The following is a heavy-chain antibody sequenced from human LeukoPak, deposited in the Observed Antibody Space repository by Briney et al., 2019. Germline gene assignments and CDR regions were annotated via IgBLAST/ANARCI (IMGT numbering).Heavy chain of an antibody. CDR1: GYTLTELS. V-gene: IGHV1-24*01. CDR2: FDPEDGET. Sequence: ASVKVSCKVSGYTLTELSMHWVRQAPGKGLEWMGGFDPEDGETIYAQKFQGRVTMTEDTSTDTAYMELSSLRSEDTAVYYCATEGSYYDFWSGHDAFDIWGQWTMVTVSS. D-gene: IGHD3-3*01. J-gene: IGHJ3*02. CDR3: ATEGSYYDFWSGHDAFDI.